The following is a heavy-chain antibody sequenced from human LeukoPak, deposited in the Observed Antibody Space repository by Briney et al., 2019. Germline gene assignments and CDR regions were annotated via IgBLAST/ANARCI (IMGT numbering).Heavy chain of an antibody. D-gene: IGHD6-19*01. J-gene: IGHJ4*02. CDR3: ARDPIAVVGGGSFDY. V-gene: IGHV3-21*01. CDR2: ISSSDAKT. Sequence: GGSLRLSCAASGFTFSSYSMNWVRQAPGKGLQWVSSISSSDAKTYYADSVKGRVTISRDNAKNSYYLEMNSLVAEDTAVYHCARDPIAVVGGGSFDYWGQGILVTVSS. CDR1: GFTFSSYS.